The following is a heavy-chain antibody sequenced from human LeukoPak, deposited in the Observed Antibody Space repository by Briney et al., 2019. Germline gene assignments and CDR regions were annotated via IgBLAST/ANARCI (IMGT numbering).Heavy chain of an antibody. CDR1: GFTFSSYN. J-gene: IGHJ4*02. D-gene: IGHD6-13*01. CDR2: ITSGSSYI. CDR3: ARDQEGVYIAAAGTLSY. Sequence: GGSLRLSCAASGFTFSSYNMNWVRQAPGQGLEWVSSITSGSSYIYYADSVKGRFTISRDNAKSSLYLQMNSLRAEDTAVYYCARDQEGVYIAAAGTLSYWGQGTLVTVSS. V-gene: IGHV3-21*01.